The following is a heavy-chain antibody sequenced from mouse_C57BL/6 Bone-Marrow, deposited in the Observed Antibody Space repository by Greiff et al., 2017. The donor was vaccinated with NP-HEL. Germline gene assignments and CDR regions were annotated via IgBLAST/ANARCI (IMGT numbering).Heavy chain of an antibody. CDR2: INPSNGGT. CDR1: GYTFTSYW. J-gene: IGHJ1*03. D-gene: IGHD2-4*01. V-gene: IGHV1-53*01. Sequence: QVQLQQPGTELVKPGASVKLSCKASGYTFTSYWMHWVKQWPGQGLEWIGNINPSNGGTNYNEKFKSKATLTVDKSSSTAYMQLSSLTSEDSAVYCCARWGVYYDYAGVWGTGPTVTVSS. CDR3: ARWGVYYDYAGV.